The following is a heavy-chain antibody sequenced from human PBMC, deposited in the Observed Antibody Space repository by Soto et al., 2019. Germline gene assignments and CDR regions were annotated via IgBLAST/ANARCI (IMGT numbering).Heavy chain of an antibody. CDR3: AKDGLAVAGSLIKWFDP. D-gene: IGHD6-19*01. CDR2: INAGNGNT. V-gene: IGHV1-3*01. J-gene: IGHJ5*02. Sequence: QVQLVQSGAEVKKPGASVKVSCKASGYTFTSYAMHWVRQAPGQRLEWMGWINAGNGNTKSSPRFQGRVTITRDTSASTGYRELSSLRSEDTAVYYCAKDGLAVAGSLIKWFDPWGQGTLVTVSS. CDR1: GYTFTSYA.